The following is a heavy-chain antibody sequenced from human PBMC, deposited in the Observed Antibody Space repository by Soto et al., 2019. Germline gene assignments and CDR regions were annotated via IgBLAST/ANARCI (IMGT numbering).Heavy chain of an antibody. CDR2: IVVISNTA. CDR3: ARAIKRWEVHYYFDY. Sequence: QVVLLQSGAEVKEPGSSVRVSCKVSGSTFNNFAFSWVRQAPGHGPEWMGGIVVISNTADYSQRFQDRVTITADNYTNTLYMELGSLTFEDTAVYYCARAIKRWEVHYYFDYWGQGTLVTVSS. D-gene: IGHD1-26*01. J-gene: IGHJ4*02. CDR1: GSTFNNFA. V-gene: IGHV1-69*06.